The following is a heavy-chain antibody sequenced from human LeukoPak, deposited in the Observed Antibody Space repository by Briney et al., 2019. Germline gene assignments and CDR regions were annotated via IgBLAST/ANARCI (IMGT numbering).Heavy chain of an antibody. CDR3: ARDLLSSSSYQGGILRLVGFDY. D-gene: IGHD6-6*01. V-gene: IGHV3-21*01. J-gene: IGHJ4*02. CDR2: ISSSSSYI. CDR1: GFTFSSYS. Sequence: PGGSLRLSCAASGFTFSSYSMNWVRQAPGKGLEWVSSISSSSSYIYYADSVKGRFTISRDNAKNSLYLQMNSLRAEDAAVYYCARDLLSSSSYQGGILRLVGFDYWGQGTLVTVSS.